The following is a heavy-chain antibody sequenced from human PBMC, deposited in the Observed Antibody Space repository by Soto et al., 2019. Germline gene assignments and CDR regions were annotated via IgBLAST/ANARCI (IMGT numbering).Heavy chain of an antibody. V-gene: IGHV3-23*01. J-gene: IGHJ4*02. Sequence: EVQLLESGGGLVQPGGSLRLSCAASGFTFSSYAMSWVRQAPGKGLEWVSAISGSGGSTYYADSVKGRFTISRDTSKNTLYLQMNSLRAEDTAVYYCAKDLGDYDFWSGYPGYYFDYWGQGTLVTVSS. CDR1: GFTFSSYA. D-gene: IGHD3-3*01. CDR3: AKDLGDYDFWSGYPGYYFDY. CDR2: ISGSGGST.